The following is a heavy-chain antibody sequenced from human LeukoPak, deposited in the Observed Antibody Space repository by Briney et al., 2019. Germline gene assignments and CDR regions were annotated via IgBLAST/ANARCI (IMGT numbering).Heavy chain of an antibody. J-gene: IGHJ3*02. D-gene: IGHD1-14*01. CDR1: GGSISSHY. Sequence: SETLSLTCTVSGGSISSHYWSWIRQPPGKGLEWMGYIFYSGNTNYNPSLKSRVTISVDTSKNQFSLKLSSVTAADTAVYFCARDRGTLTAIDAFDIWGRGTVVTVSS. CDR2: IFYSGNT. V-gene: IGHV4-59*11. CDR3: ARDRGTLTAIDAFDI.